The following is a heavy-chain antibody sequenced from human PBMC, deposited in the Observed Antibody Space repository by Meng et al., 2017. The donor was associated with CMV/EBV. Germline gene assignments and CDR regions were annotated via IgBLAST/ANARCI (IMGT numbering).Heavy chain of an antibody. CDR2: ISSSSSYI. J-gene: IGHJ4*02. Sequence: GESLKISCAASGFTFSSYSMNWVRQAPGKGLEWVSSISSSSSYIYYADSVKGRFTISRDNAKNSLYLQMNSLRAEDTAVYYCAKDLISTYYYDSSGSYWGQGTLVTVSS. CDR3: AKDLISTYYYDSSGSY. CDR1: GFTFSSYS. D-gene: IGHD3-22*01. V-gene: IGHV3-21*04.